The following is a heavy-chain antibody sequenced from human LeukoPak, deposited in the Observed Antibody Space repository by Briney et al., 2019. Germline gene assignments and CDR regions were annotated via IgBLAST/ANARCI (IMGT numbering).Heavy chain of an antibody. D-gene: IGHD1-14*01. Sequence: PGGSPRLSCAAAGLTVITNDMTWVRQAQGKGLEWVSVLYSDGNTKYADSVQGRFTISRDNSKNTLYLEMNSLSPDDTAVYYCARGVEPLAANTLAFWGQGTLVTVSS. CDR1: GLTVITND. V-gene: IGHV3-53*01. CDR2: LYSDGNT. J-gene: IGHJ4*02. CDR3: ARGVEPLAANTLAF.